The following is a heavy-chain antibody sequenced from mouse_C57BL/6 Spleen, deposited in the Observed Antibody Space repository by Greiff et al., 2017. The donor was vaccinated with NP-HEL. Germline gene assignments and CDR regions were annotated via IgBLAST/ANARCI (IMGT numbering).Heavy chain of an antibody. J-gene: IGHJ3*01. CDR2: ISDGGSYT. CDR1: GFTFSSYA. Sequence: EVQVVESGGGLVKPGGSLKLSCAASGFTFSSYAMSWVRQTPEKRLEWVATISDGGSYTYYPDNVKGRFTISRDNAKNNLYLQMSHLKSEDTAMYYCARDGMDWSWFAYWGQGTLVTVSA. CDR3: ARDGMDWSWFAY. D-gene: IGHD2-3*01. V-gene: IGHV5-4*01.